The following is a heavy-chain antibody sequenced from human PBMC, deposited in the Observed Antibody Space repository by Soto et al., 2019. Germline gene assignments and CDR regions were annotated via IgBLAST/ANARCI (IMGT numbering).Heavy chain of an antibody. D-gene: IGHD3-10*01. CDR3: ARGYMVRGVMITGAGAFDI. Sequence: EVQLVESGGGLVQPGGSLRLSCAASGFTFSSYAMHWVRQAPGKGLEYVSAISSNGGSTYYANSVKGRFTISRDNSKNTLYLQMGSLRAEDMAVYYGARGYMVRGVMITGAGAFDIWGQGTMVTVSS. J-gene: IGHJ3*02. V-gene: IGHV3-64*01. CDR2: ISSNGGST. CDR1: GFTFSSYA.